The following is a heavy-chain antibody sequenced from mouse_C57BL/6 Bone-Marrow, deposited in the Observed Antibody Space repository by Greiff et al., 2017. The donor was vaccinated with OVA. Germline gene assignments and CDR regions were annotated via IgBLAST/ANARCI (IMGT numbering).Heavy chain of an antibody. V-gene: IGHV1-4*01. CDR2: INPSSGYT. CDR1: GYTFTSYT. D-gene: IGHD1-1*01. CDR3: ARDYGSSIVLDWYFDV. J-gene: IGHJ1*03. Sequence: VQLQQSGAELARPGASVKMSCKASGYTFTSYTMHWVKQRPGQGLEWIGYINPSSGYTKYNQKIKDKATLTADKSSSTAYMQLSSLTSEDSAVYYCARDYGSSIVLDWYFDVWGTGTTVTVSS.